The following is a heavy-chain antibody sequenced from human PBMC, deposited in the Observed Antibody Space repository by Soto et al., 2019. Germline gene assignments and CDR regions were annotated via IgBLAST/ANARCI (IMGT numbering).Heavy chain of an antibody. D-gene: IGHD2-21*01. Sequence: EVQLVESGGGLVQPGGSLRLHCAASGFTLGSYEMNWVRQAPGKGLEWVSYISDSGSRVYYADSVKGRFTISRDNAKNSLYLQMSSLRAEDTAVYYCAREGGGDYLDAFAIWGQGTMVTVSS. CDR3: AREGGGDYLDAFAI. J-gene: IGHJ3*02. V-gene: IGHV3-48*03. CDR1: GFTLGSYE. CDR2: ISDSGSRV.